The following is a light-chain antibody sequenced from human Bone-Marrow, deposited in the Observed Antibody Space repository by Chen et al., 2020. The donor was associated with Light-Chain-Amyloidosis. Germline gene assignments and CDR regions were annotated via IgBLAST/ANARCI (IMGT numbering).Light chain of an antibody. CDR2: DDS. CDR3: QVWDRSSDRPV. CDR1: NIGSTS. J-gene: IGLJ3*02. V-gene: IGLV3-21*02. Sequence: SYVLTHPSSLSVAPGQTATIACGGNNIGSTSVPWYQQPPGQAPLLVVYDDSDRPSGIPERLSGSNSGNTATLTISRVEAGDEADYYCQVWDRSSDRPVFGGGTKLTVL.